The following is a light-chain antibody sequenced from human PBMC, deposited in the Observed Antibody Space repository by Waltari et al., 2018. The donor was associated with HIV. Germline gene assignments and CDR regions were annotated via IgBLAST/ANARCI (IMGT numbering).Light chain of an antibody. V-gene: IGLV3-21*04. CDR1: NIESNS. CDR2: FDL. J-gene: IGLJ2*01. Sequence: YELTQPPSVSVAPGQTAMLTCGVYNIESNSVQEYQHKPGQAPVLVISFDLDRPSGIPERFSGSVSGNTATLTISRVDAGDEADYYCQVWDRSSDQVIFGGGTKLTVL. CDR3: QVWDRSSDQVI.